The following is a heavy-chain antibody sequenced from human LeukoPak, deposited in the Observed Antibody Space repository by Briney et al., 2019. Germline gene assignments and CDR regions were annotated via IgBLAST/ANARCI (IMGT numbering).Heavy chain of an antibody. CDR1: GYSFTSYW. CDR2: IYPGDSDT. CDR3: ARRRYDFWSAHPIDY. J-gene: IGHJ4*02. Sequence: RVESLKISCKGSGYSFTSYWISWVRQIPGKGLEWLGIIYPGDSDTRYSPSFQGQVTISADKSISTAYLQWSSLKASDTAMYYRARRRYDFWSAHPIDYWGQGTLVTVSS. D-gene: IGHD3-3*01. V-gene: IGHV5-51*01.